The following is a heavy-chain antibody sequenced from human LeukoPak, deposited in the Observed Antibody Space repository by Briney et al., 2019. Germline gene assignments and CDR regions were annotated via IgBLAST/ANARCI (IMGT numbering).Heavy chain of an antibody. CDR3: ARDLTGYCSSTNCLGGY. CDR2: ISTTGGST. CDR1: GFIFSNYA. J-gene: IGHJ4*02. D-gene: IGHD2-2*01. V-gene: IGHV3-64*04. Sequence: GGSLRLSCSASGFIFSNYAMHWVRQSPGKGPEYVSAISTTGGSTYYADSVKGRFTISRDNSKNTLYLQMNSLRAEDTAVYYCARDLTGYCSSTNCLGGYWGQGTLVTVSS.